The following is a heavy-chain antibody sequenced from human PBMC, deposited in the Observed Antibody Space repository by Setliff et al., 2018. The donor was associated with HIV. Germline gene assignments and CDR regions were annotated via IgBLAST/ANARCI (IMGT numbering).Heavy chain of an antibody. Sequence: SETLSLTCTVSGGSISSYYWSWIRQPPGKGLEWIGYIYYSGSTNYNPSLKSRVTISVDTSKNQFSLKLNSVTAADTAVYYCARSPPTTFWSGYTYYYYMDVWGKGTTVTSP. D-gene: IGHD3-3*01. CDR2: IYYSGST. CDR1: GGSISSYY. J-gene: IGHJ6*03. CDR3: ARSPPTTFWSGYTYYYYMDV. V-gene: IGHV4-59*01.